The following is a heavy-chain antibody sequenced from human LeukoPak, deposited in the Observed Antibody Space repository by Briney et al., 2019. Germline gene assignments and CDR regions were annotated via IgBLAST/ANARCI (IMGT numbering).Heavy chain of an antibody. V-gene: IGHV3-30*02. CDR2: IRYDGSNK. Sequence: GGSLRLSCAASGFTFSSYGMHWVRQAPGKGLEWVAFIRYDGSNKYYADSVKGRFTISRDNSKNTLYLQMNSLRAEDTAVYYCAKDINRNYGSGSYPHFDYWGQGTLVTVSS. J-gene: IGHJ4*02. D-gene: IGHD3-10*01. CDR1: GFTFSSYG. CDR3: AKDINRNYGSGSYPHFDY.